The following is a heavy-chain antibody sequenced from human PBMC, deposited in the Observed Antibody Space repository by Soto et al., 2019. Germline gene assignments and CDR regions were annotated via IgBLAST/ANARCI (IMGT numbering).Heavy chain of an antibody. CDR1: GYTFISYD. CDR2: WNPNSGNT. V-gene: IGHV1-8*01. J-gene: IGHJ6*03. Sequence: QVQLVQSGAEVKKPGASVKVSCKASGYTFISYDINWVRQATGQGLEWMGRWNPNSGNTVYAQKFQGRVTVTRNPSITTAYMALRRLRSDYTAVYYCARGMKFRTSNSPALRSGSYYYKMDVWGEGTTVTVSS. CDR3: ARGMKFRTSNSPALRSGSYYYKMDV. D-gene: IGHD2-2*01.